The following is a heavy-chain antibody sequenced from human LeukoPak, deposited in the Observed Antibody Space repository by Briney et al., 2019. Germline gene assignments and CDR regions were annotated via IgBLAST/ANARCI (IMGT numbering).Heavy chain of an antibody. Sequence: GASVKVSCKASGYTFTSYGISWVRQAPGQGLEWMGWINPNSGGTNYAQKFQGRVTMTRDTSISTAYMELSRLRSDDTAVYYCARDFRYCSSTSCRNWFDPWGQGTLVTVSS. J-gene: IGHJ5*02. CDR1: GYTFTSYG. CDR2: INPNSGGT. D-gene: IGHD2-2*01. CDR3: ARDFRYCSSTSCRNWFDP. V-gene: IGHV1-2*02.